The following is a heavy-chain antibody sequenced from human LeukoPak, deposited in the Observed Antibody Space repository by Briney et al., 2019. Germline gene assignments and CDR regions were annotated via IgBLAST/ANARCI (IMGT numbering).Heavy chain of an antibody. D-gene: IGHD1-1*01. CDR3: ARGLNWNGGNMDV. Sequence: GASVKVSCKASGYTFTSYDINWVRQATGQGLEWMGWMNPNSGKTGYELKIQDRVIMTRNTSISKVSMELSSLRSDDTAVYYCARGLNWNGGNMDVWGKGTTVTVSS. CDR1: GYTFTSYD. J-gene: IGHJ6*03. CDR2: MNPNSGKT. V-gene: IGHV1-8*01.